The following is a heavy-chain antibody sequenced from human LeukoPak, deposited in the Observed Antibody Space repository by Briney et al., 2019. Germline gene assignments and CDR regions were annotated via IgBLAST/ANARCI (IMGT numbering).Heavy chain of an antibody. V-gene: IGHV4-4*07. CDR3: AREQEVNFWSGYYGGPPLDY. CDR2: IYTSGST. J-gene: IGHJ4*02. D-gene: IGHD3-3*01. Sequence: SETLSLTCTVSGGSISSCYWSWIRQPAGKGLEWIGRIYTSGSTNYNPSLKSRVTMSVDTSKNQFSLKLSSVTAEDTAVYYCAREQEVNFWSGYYGGPPLDYWGQGTLVTVSS. CDR1: GGSISSCY.